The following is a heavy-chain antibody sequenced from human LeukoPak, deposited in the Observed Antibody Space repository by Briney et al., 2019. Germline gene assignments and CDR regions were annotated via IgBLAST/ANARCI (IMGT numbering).Heavy chain of an antibody. J-gene: IGHJ4*02. V-gene: IGHV1-2*02. CDR3: ALWASQYFDY. CDR2: INPNSGGT. CDR1: GGSFRSFA. D-gene: IGHD1-26*01. Sequence: ASVKVSCKASGGSFRSFAISWVRQAPGQGLEWMGWINPNSGGTNYAQKFQGRVTMTRDTSISTAYMELSRLRSDDTAVYYCALWASQYFDYWGQGTVVTVSS.